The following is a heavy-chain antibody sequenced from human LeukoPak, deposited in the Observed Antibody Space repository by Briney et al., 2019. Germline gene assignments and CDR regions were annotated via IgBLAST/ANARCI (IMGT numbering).Heavy chain of an antibody. CDR2: IYYSGST. CDR3: ARGDDSSGYYYARKSYYFDY. Sequence: SETLSRTCTVSGGSISSYYWSWIRQPPGKGLEWIGYIYYSGSTNYNPSLKSRVTISVDTSKNQFSLKLSSVTAADTAVYYCARGDDSSGYYYARKSYYFDYWGQGTLVTVSS. V-gene: IGHV4-59*01. CDR1: GGSISSYY. D-gene: IGHD3-22*01. J-gene: IGHJ4*02.